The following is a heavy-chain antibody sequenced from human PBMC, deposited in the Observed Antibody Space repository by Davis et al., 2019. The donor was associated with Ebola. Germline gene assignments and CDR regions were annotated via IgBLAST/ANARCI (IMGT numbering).Heavy chain of an antibody. V-gene: IGHV1-18*04. CDR1: LYTFTSYG. CDR3: ARDLGDYGMDV. Sequence: SVNVSCMASLYTFTSYGISWVRQAPGQGLAWVGWISPYNGNTNYAQKLQGRVTMTTGTSTSKADMELRSLRSDDTAVYYCARDLGDYGMDVWGKGTTVTVSS. D-gene: IGHD4-17*01. CDR2: ISPYNGNT. J-gene: IGHJ6*04.